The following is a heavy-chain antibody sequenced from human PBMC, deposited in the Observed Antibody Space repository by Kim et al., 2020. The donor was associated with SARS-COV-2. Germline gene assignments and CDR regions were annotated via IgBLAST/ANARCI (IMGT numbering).Heavy chain of an antibody. CDR3: ARDPHLWFGELWDYYYGMDV. J-gene: IGHJ6*02. CDR1: GYTFSSYA. V-gene: IGHV7-4-1*02. CDR2: INTKTGNP. D-gene: IGHD3-10*01. Sequence: ASVKVSCKASGYTFSSYAMNWVRQAPGQGLEWMGWINTKTGNPTYAQGFTGRFVFSLDTSVSTAYLQISSLKAEDTAVYYCARDPHLWFGELWDYYYGMDVWGQGTTVTVSS.